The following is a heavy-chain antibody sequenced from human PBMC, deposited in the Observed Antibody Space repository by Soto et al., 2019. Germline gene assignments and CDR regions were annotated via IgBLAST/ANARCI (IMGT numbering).Heavy chain of an antibody. CDR1: GFTFSNYG. J-gene: IGHJ4*02. V-gene: IGHV3-30*18. CDR2: ISYDGSHK. CDR3: AKELGYCSSTSCPYYFDY. D-gene: IGHD2-2*01. Sequence: GGSLRLSCAASGFTFSNYGMHWVRQAPGKGLEWVAVISYDGSHKYYADSVKGRFTISRDNSKNTLYLQMNSLRAEDTAVYYCAKELGYCSSTSCPYYFDYWGQGTLVTVSS.